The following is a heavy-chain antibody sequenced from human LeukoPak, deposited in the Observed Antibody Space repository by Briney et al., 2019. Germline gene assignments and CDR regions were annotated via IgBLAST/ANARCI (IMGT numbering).Heavy chain of an antibody. CDR1: GFTFSSYA. CDR2: ISGSGGST. V-gene: IGHV3-23*01. Sequence: GGSLRLSCAASGFTFSSYAMSWVRRAPGKGLEWVSAISGSGGSTYYADSVKGRFTISRDNSKNTLYLQMNSLRAEDTAVYYCAKGGSVYYYDSSGCDYWGQGTLVTVSS. J-gene: IGHJ4*02. D-gene: IGHD3-22*01. CDR3: AKGGSVYYYDSSGCDY.